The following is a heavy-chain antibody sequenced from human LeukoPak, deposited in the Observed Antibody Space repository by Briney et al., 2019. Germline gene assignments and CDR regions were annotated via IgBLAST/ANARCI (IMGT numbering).Heavy chain of an antibody. CDR3: ARDQRSDDSSGYYYGVDY. J-gene: IGHJ4*02. Sequence: ASVMVSCKTSGYTLSGYYMHWVRQAPGHGLEWMGWINPNSGGTNYAQKFQGRVTMTRDTSINTAYMELSRLTSDDTAVYYCARDQRSDDSSGYYYGVDYWGQGTLVTVSS. CDR2: INPNSGGT. CDR1: GYTLSGYY. V-gene: IGHV1-2*02. D-gene: IGHD3-22*01.